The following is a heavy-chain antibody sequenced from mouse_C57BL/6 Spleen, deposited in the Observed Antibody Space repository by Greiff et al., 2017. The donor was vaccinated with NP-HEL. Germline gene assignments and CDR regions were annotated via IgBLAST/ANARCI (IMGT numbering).Heavy chain of an antibody. J-gene: IGHJ2*01. V-gene: IGHV1-82*01. CDR3: ARDYGLYFDY. Sequence: VQLQQSGPELVKPGASVKISCKASGYAFSSSWMNWVKQRPGKGLEWIGRIYPGDGDTNYNGKFKGKATLTADKSSSTAYMQLSSLTSEDSAVYFCARDYGLYFDYWGQGTTLTVSS. CDR2: IYPGDGDT. D-gene: IGHD1-2*01. CDR1: GYAFSSSW.